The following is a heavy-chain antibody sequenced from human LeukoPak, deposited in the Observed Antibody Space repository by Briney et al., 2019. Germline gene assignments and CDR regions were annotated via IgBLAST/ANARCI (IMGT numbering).Heavy chain of an antibody. J-gene: IGHJ3*02. Sequence: SETLSLTCTVSGGSISSYYWSWIRQPAGRGLEWIGRIYTSGSTNYNPSLKSRVTISVDKSKNQFSLKLSSVTAADTAVYYCARVGGYSYGLDAFDIWGQGTMVTVSS. CDR1: GGSISSYY. CDR3: ARVGGYSYGLDAFDI. D-gene: IGHD5-18*01. V-gene: IGHV4-4*07. CDR2: IYTSGST.